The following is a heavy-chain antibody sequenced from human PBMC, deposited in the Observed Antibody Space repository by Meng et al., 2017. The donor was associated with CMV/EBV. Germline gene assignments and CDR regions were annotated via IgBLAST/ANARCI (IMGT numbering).Heavy chain of an antibody. CDR2: INSDGSST. Sequence: GESLKISCAASGFTFSSYWMHWVRQAPGKGLVWVSRINSDGSSTSYADSVKGRFTISRDNAKNTLYLQMNSLRAEDTAVYYCARDLGYSNCLDYWDQGTLVTVSS. J-gene: IGHJ4*02. V-gene: IGHV3-74*01. CDR3: ARDLGYSNCLDY. CDR1: GFTFSSYW. D-gene: IGHD4-11*01.